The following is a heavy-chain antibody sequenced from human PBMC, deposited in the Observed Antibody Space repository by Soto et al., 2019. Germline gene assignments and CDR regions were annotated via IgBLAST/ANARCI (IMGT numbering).Heavy chain of an antibody. CDR3: VREIYGANEGVVY. J-gene: IGHJ4*02. CDR1: GFTFSSSV. V-gene: IGHV3-23*01. Sequence: GGSLRRSCLASGFTFSSSVVAWDRQAPGKGLEWVSAIAGSGSRTYYADSVKGRFTISRDNSKNSLYLQMNSLRVEDTAVYYCVREIYGANEGVVYWGQGTQVTVSS. CDR2: IAGSGSRT. D-gene: IGHD4-17*01.